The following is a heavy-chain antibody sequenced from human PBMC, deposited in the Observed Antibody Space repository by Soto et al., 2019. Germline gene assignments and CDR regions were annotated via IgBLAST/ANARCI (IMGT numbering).Heavy chain of an antibody. Sequence: QVQLVQSGGEVRKAGASVKVSCKASGYTFAPDGVSWVRQAPGQGLEWVGWISAIHGATSSAQKFQDRVIMTTDTATSKAFMELRSLRSDDTAMYYCTRGKRIAVAEGDWGQGTRVTVSS. J-gene: IGHJ4*02. D-gene: IGHD6-19*01. CDR1: GYTFAPDG. V-gene: IGHV1-18*01. CDR3: TRGKRIAVAEGD. CDR2: ISAIHGAT.